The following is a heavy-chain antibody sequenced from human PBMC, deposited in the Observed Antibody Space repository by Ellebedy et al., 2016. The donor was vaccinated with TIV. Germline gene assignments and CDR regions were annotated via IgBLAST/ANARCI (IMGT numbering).Heavy chain of an antibody. CDR1: GGTFSSYA. J-gene: IGHJ4*02. CDR3: ARGAASRGYSYGYVDY. D-gene: IGHD5-18*01. CDR2: IIPIFGTA. Sequence: SVKVSCXASGGTFSSYAISWVRQAPGQGLEWMGGIIPIFGTANYAQKFQGRVTITADESTSTAYMELSSLRSEDTAVYYCARGAASRGYSYGYVDYWGQGTLVTVSS. V-gene: IGHV1-69*13.